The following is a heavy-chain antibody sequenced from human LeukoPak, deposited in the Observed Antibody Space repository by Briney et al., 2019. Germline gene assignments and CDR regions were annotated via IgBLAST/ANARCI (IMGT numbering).Heavy chain of an antibody. Sequence: PSETLSLTCTVSGGSISSYYWSWIRQPAGKGLEWIGRIYTSGSTNYNPSLKSRVTMSVDTSKNQFSLKLSSVTAADTAVYYCARVGTNSNPPSDYYYYYMDVWGKGTTVTVSS. CDR1: GGSISSYY. V-gene: IGHV4-4*07. CDR3: ARVGTNSNPPSDYYYYYMDV. J-gene: IGHJ6*03. CDR2: IYTSGST. D-gene: IGHD1-1*01.